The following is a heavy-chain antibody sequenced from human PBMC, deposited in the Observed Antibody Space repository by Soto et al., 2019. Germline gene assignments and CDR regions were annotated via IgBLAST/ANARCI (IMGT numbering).Heavy chain of an antibody. Sequence: ASVKVSCKASGYTFTSYDINWVRQATGQGLEWMGWMNPNSGNTGYAQKFQGRVTMTRNTSISTAYMELSRLRSDDTAVYYCAVSRYCSGGSCYQFDYWGQGTLVTVSS. D-gene: IGHD2-15*01. J-gene: IGHJ4*02. CDR3: AVSRYCSGGSCYQFDY. CDR2: MNPNSGNT. CDR1: GYTFTSYD. V-gene: IGHV1-8*01.